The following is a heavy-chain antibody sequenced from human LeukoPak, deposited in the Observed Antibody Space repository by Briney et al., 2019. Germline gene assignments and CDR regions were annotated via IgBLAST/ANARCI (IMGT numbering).Heavy chain of an antibody. D-gene: IGHD4-17*01. CDR1: GDSVSSNSAA. Sequence: SQTLSLTCAISGDSVSSNSAAWNWIRQSPSRGVEWLGRTYYKSKWYNNYAVSVKSRISINPDTSKNQFSLQLNSVTPEDTAVYFCARARDYGDISFDYWGQGTLVTVS. J-gene: IGHJ4*02. V-gene: IGHV6-1*01. CDR2: TYYKSKWYN. CDR3: ARARDYGDISFDY.